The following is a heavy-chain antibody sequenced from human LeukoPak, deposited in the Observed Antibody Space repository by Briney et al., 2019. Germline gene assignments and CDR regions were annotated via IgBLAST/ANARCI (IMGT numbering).Heavy chain of an antibody. Sequence: ASVKVSCKASGYTFTSYYMHWMRSAPGQGLEWRGIINPSSGSTNYAQKFQGRVTMTRDTSTSTVYMELSSLRSEDTAVYYCARTRYYDSSGFGLDYWGQGTLVTVSS. CDR1: GYTFTSYY. J-gene: IGHJ4*02. D-gene: IGHD3-22*01. CDR2: INPSSGST. V-gene: IGHV1-46*01. CDR3: ARTRYYDSSGFGLDY.